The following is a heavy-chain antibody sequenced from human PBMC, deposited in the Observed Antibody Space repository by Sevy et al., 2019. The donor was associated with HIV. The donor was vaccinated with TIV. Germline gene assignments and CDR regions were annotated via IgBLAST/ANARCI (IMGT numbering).Heavy chain of an antibody. J-gene: IGHJ4*02. CDR3: TTGDYTDFAY. CDR1: GYTFIGYY. V-gene: IGHV1-2*02. D-gene: IGHD3-16*01. CDR2: INPNSGGT. Sequence: ASVKVSCKAPGYTFIGYYIHWVRQAPGHGLEWMGWINPNSGGTMYAEKFQGRVTMTRDTSITTSYLELSSLRSDDTAVYFCTTGDYTDFAYWGQGTLVTVSS.